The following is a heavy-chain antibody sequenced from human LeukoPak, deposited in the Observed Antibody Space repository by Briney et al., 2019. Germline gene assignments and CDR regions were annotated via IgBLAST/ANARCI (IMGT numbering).Heavy chain of an antibody. CDR3: AREALLWFGEPLGSNYFDY. J-gene: IGHJ4*02. CDR1: GGSISSYY. V-gene: IGHV4-4*07. CDR2: IYTSGST. Sequence: SETLSLTCTVSGGSISSYYWSWIRQPAGKGLEWIGRIYTSGSTNYNPSLKSRVTMSVDTSKNQFSLKLSSVTAADTAVYYCAREALLWFGEPLGSNYFDYWGQGTLVTVSS. D-gene: IGHD3-10*01.